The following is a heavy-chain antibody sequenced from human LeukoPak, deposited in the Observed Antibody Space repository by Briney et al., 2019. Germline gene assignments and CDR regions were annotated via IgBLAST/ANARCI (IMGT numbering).Heavy chain of an antibody. CDR2: IYSGGST. Sequence: PGGSLRLSCAASGFTVSSNYMSWVRQAPGKGLEWVSVIYSGGSTYYADSVKGRFTISRDNSKNTLYLQMNSLRAEDTAVYYCAKDPMVRGSTYDYWGQGTLVTVSS. D-gene: IGHD3-10*01. J-gene: IGHJ4*02. CDR3: AKDPMVRGSTYDY. V-gene: IGHV3-53*01. CDR1: GFTVSSNY.